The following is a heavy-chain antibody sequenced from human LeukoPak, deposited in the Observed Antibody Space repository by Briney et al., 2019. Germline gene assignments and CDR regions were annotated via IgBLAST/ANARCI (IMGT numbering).Heavy chain of an antibody. Sequence: GGSLRLSCAASGFTFSSYAMYWVRQAPGKGLEWISYIGSSGSAGGNIYYAVSVKGRFTVSRDNAKDSLFLQMNSLQDADTAVYYCAKAPTPYFTYYMDVWGKGTTVTVSS. D-gene: IGHD2-21*01. CDR1: GFTFSSYA. V-gene: IGHV3-48*02. CDR3: AKAPTPYFTYYMDV. CDR2: IGSSGSAGGNI. J-gene: IGHJ6*03.